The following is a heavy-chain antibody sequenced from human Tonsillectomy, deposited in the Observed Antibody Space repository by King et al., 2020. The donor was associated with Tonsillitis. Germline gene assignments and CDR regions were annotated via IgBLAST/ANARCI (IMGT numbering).Heavy chain of an antibody. D-gene: IGHD6-6*01. J-gene: IGHJ6*02. Sequence: QLVQSGGGLVQPGRSLRLSCAASGFTFDNYAMHWVRQAPGKGLEWVSGISWNSGSIYYADSVRGRFTISRDNAKNSLYLQMDSLRAEDTASYYCAKDISIAPRWGMDVWGQGTTVTVSS. CDR2: ISWNSGSI. CDR3: AKDISIAPRWGMDV. CDR1: GFTFDNYA. V-gene: IGHV3-9*01.